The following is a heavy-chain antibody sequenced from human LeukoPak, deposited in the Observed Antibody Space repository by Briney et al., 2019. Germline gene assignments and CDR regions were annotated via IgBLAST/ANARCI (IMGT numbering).Heavy chain of an antibody. CDR2: INHSGST. V-gene: IGHV4-34*01. J-gene: IGHJ4*02. D-gene: IGHD3-10*01. CDR3: ARDTYGSGSYLIDY. CDR1: GWSFSGYY. Sequence: SETLSLTCAVYGWSFSGYYWSWIRQPPGKGLEWIGEINHSGSTNYNPSLKSRVTISVDTSKNQFSVKLSSVPAADTVVYYCARDTYGSGSYLIDYWGQGTLVTVSS.